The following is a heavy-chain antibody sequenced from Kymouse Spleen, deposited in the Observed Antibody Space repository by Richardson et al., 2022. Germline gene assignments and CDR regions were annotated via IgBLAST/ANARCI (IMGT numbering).Heavy chain of an antibody. J-gene: IGHJ4*02. CDR2: ISYDGSNK. D-gene: IGHD3-10*01. V-gene: IGHV3-30*18. CDR3: AKRAMVRGVITSYYFDY. Sequence: QVQLVESGGGVVQPGRSLRLSCAASGFTFSSYGMHWVRQAPGKGLEWVAVISYDGSNKYYADSVKGRFTISRDNSKNTLYLQMNSLRAEDTAVYYCAKRAMVRGVITSYYFDYWGQGTLVTVSS. CDR1: GFTFSSYG.